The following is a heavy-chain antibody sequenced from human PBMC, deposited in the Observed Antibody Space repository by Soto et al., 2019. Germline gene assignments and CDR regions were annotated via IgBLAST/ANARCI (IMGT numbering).Heavy chain of an antibody. CDR2: IRAYNGYT. CDR3: ARASDGYRSGWYVGYFDY. CDR1: GYTFTSYG. Sequence: QVQLVQSGAEVKKPGASVKVSCKASGYTFTSYGISWVRQAPGQGLEWMGWIRAYNGYTNYAQKFQGRVTVTTDTSTSPAYMELRSLISDDTAVYYCARASDGYRSGWYVGYFDYWCQGTLVTVSS. D-gene: IGHD6-19*01. V-gene: IGHV1-18*04. J-gene: IGHJ4*02.